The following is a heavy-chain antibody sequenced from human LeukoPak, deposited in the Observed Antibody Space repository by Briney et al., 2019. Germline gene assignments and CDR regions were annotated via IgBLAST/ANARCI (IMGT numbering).Heavy chain of an antibody. CDR3: AKDNNFDAFDI. V-gene: IGHV3-30-3*01. CDR1: GLTFSSYA. CDR2: ISYDGSNK. J-gene: IGHJ3*02. Sequence: GGSLRLSCAASGLTFSSYAMHWVRQAPGKGLEWVAVISYDGSNKYYADSVKGRFTISRDNSKNTLYLQMNSLRAEDTAVYYCAKDNNFDAFDIWGQGTMVTVSS.